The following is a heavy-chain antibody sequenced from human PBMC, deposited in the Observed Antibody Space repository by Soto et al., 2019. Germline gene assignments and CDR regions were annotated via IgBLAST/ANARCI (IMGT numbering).Heavy chain of an antibody. CDR3: ARTAPGYGVYYYYMDV. V-gene: IGHV4-34*01. D-gene: IGHD2-15*01. CDR1: GGSLSGYY. CDR2: INHSGST. Sequence: NPSETLSLTCAVYGGSLSGYYWSWIRQPPGKGLEWIGEINHSGSTNYNPSLKSRVTISVDTSKNQFSLKLSSVTAADTAVYYCARTAPGYGVYYYYMDVWGKGTTVTVSS. J-gene: IGHJ6*03.